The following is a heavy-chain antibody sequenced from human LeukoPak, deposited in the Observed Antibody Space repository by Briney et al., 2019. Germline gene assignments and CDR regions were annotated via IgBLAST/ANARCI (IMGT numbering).Heavy chain of an antibody. J-gene: IGHJ6*03. V-gene: IGHV1-24*01. CDR2: FDRKNLDP. Sequence: ASAKVSCKVSGFTLADLSMHWVRQAPGKGLEWVGGFDRKNLDPIYAQRFRGRVTLTDDTSTGTAYMELSSLSADDTAVYYCATGVYCATTTCPGYQHYYYFMDVWGKGTTVTVSS. CDR3: ATGVYCATTTCPGYQHYYYFMDV. CDR1: GFTLADLS. D-gene: IGHD2-21*01.